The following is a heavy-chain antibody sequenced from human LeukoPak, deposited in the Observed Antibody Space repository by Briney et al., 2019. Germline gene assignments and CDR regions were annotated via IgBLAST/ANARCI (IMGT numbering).Heavy chain of an antibody. J-gene: IGHJ6*02. CDR2: ISGSGGST. CDR1: GFTFSSYA. CDR3: AKEEMLLGIKRTPMDV. V-gene: IGHV3-23*01. D-gene: IGHD7-27*01. Sequence: PGGSLRLSCAASGFTFSSYAMSWVRQAPGKGLEWVSAISGSGGSTYYADSVKGRFTISRDNSKNTLYLQMNSLRAEDTAVYYCAKEEMLLGIKRTPMDVWGQGTTVTVSS.